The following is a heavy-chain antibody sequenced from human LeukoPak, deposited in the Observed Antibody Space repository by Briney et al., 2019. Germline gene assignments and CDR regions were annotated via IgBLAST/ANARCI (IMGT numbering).Heavy chain of an antibody. V-gene: IGHV4-39*01. Sequence: PSETLSLTCTVSGGSISRSNYYWRWIRQPPGKGREGIGSIYYSGSTYYNPSLKSRVTISVDTSKHQFSLQLSSVTAADAAVYYCARPLLYWGFDYWGQGTLVTVSS. D-gene: IGHD2-8*02. CDR2: IYYSGST. CDR3: ARPLLYWGFDY. CDR1: GGSISRSNYY. J-gene: IGHJ4*02.